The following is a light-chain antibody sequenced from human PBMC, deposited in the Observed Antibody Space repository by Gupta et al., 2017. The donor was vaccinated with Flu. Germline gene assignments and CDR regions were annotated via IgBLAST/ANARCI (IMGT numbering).Light chain of an antibody. CDR2: GNS. V-gene: IGLV1-40*01. Sequence: QSVLTQPPSVSGAPGQRVTISCTGSSSNIGAGYDVNWYQQLPGTAPKLLIYGNSNRPSGVPDRFTSSKSGTSASLAITGLQAEDEADYYCQSYDSSLSDSGVFGGGTKLTVL. CDR3: QSYDSSLSDSGV. CDR1: SSNIGAGYD. J-gene: IGLJ3*02.